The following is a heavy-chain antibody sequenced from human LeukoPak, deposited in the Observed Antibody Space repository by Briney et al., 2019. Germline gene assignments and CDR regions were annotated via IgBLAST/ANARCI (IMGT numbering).Heavy chain of an antibody. D-gene: IGHD5-12*01. CDR1: GYTFTSYY. V-gene: IGHV1-46*03. J-gene: IGHJ6*03. Sequence: ASVKVSCKASGYTFTSYYMHWVRQAPGQGLEWRGIINPSGGSTSYAQKFQGRVTMTRDTSTSTVYMELSSLRSEDTAVYYCARADTVEGYYYYMDVWGKGTTVTVSS. CDR2: INPSGGST. CDR3: ARADTVEGYYYYMDV.